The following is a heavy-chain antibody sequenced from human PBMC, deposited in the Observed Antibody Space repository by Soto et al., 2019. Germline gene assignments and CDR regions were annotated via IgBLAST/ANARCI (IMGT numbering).Heavy chain of an antibody. CDR1: AYRYTSYS. CDR2: IDPSDSYT. J-gene: IGHJ4*02. Sequence: GGTLCISCKGCAYRYTSYSLSWVRQMPGKGLEWMGRIDPSDSYTNYSPSFQGHVTISADKSISTAYLQWSSLKASDTALYYCAKNYFFDSWGQGTLVTVSS. CDR3: AKNYFFDS. V-gene: IGHV5-10-1*01.